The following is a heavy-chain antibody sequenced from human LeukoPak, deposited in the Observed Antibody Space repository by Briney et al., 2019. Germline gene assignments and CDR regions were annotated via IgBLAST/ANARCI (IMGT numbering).Heavy chain of an antibody. CDR1: GGSISSGSYY. Sequence: SETLSLTCTVSGGSISSGSYYWSWIRQPAGKGLEWIGRIYTSGSTNYNPSLKSRVTISVDTSKNQFSLKLSPVTAADTAVYYCARAHKYSSGWLDYWGQGTLVTVSS. CDR3: ARAHKYSSGWLDY. V-gene: IGHV4-61*02. J-gene: IGHJ4*02. CDR2: IYTSGST. D-gene: IGHD6-19*01.